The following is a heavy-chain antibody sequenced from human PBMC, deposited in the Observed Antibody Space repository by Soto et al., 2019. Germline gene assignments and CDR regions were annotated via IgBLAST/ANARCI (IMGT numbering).Heavy chain of an antibody. CDR2: INTSNGNT. Sequence: ASVKVSCKTSGYTFATYGVTWVRQAPGQGLEWMGWINTSNGNTKYPQNFRGRVTMSTDIPTSTAYMDLRSLRSDDTAVYYCARVSSWEIRFFDFWGQGTLVTVSS. CDR3: ARVSSWEIRFFDF. J-gene: IGHJ4*02. CDR1: GYTFATYG. V-gene: IGHV1-18*01. D-gene: IGHD1-26*01.